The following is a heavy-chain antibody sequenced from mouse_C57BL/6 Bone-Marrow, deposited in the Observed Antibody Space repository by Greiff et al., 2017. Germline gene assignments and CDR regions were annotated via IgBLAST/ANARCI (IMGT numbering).Heavy chain of an antibody. V-gene: IGHV5-6*02. CDR1: GFTFSSYG. J-gene: IGHJ3*01. Sequence: DVKLVQSGGDLVKPGGSLKLSCAASGFTFSSYGMSWVRQTPDQRLEWVATISSGGSYTYYPDSVKGRFTISRDNAKNTLYLQMSSLKSEDTAMYYCARLGLRQFAYWGQGTLVTVSA. D-gene: IGHD2-4*01. CDR2: ISSGGSYT. CDR3: ARLGLRQFAY.